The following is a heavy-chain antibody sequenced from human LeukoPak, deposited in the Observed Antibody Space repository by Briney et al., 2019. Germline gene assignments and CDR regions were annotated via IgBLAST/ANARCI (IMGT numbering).Heavy chain of an antibody. J-gene: IGHJ4*02. CDR2: ISYDGSNK. Sequence: PGGSLRLSCAASGFTFSSYAMHWVRQAPGKGLEWVAVISYDGSNKYYADSVKGRFTISRDNSKNTLYLQMNSLRAEDTAVYYCARDHQWLGTFDYWGQGTLVTVSS. CDR1: GFTFSSYA. D-gene: IGHD6-19*01. CDR3: ARDHQWLGTFDY. V-gene: IGHV3-30-3*01.